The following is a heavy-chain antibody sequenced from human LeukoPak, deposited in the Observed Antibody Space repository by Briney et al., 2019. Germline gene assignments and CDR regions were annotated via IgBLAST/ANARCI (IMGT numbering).Heavy chain of an antibody. J-gene: IGHJ4*02. CDR2: INHSGST. Sequence: SSETLSLTCAVYGGSFSGYYWSWIRQPPGKGLEWIGEINHSGSTNYNPSLKSRVTISVDTSKNQFSLKLSSVTAADTAVYYCARHRSGWLQSSFDYWGQGTLVTVSS. CDR3: ARHRSGWLQSSFDY. V-gene: IGHV4-34*01. D-gene: IGHD5-24*01. CDR1: GGSFSGYY.